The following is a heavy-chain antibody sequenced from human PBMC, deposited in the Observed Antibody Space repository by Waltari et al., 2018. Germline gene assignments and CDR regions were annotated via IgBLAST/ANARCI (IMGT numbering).Heavy chain of an antibody. CDR3: ARDRRDGYNRRNKYYFDY. J-gene: IGHJ4*02. Sequence: QVQLVQSGAEVKKPGSSVKVSCKASGGTFSSYAISWVRQAPGQGLEWMGGIIPIVGTANYAQKFQGRVTITADESTSTAYMELSSLRSEDTAVYYCARDRRDGYNRRNKYYFDYWGQGTLVTVSS. V-gene: IGHV1-69*01. D-gene: IGHD5-12*01. CDR2: IIPIVGTA. CDR1: GGTFSSYA.